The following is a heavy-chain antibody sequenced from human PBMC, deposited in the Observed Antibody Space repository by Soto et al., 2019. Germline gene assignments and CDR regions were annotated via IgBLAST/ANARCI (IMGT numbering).Heavy chain of an antibody. D-gene: IGHD6-19*01. CDR2: VSPYNGDT. J-gene: IGHJ4*02. CDR1: NYTFIHYG. V-gene: IGHV1-18*01. Sequence: QVQLEQSGPEMRKPGASVKVSCKASNYTFIHYGITWVRQAPGQGLEWLGWVSPYNGDTHYAQNLQDRVAMTTDTSTTTAFMELVSLRTDDTAIYYCATNAFEVAGLDYRGQGTLVTVSS. CDR3: ATNAFEVAGLDY.